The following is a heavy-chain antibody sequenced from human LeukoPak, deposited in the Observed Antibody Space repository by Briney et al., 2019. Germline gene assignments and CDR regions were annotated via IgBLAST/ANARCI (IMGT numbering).Heavy chain of an antibody. CDR3: AKVLRGLYGMDV. D-gene: IGHD3-10*01. Sequence: GGSLRLSCAASGFTFSSYEMNWVRQAPGKGLQWVSLISGDGGSTNYADSVKGRFTISRDNSKNSLYLQMNSLRTEDTALYYCAKVLRGLYGMDVWGQGTTVTVSS. V-gene: IGHV3-43*02. CDR1: GFTFSSYE. CDR2: ISGDGGST. J-gene: IGHJ6*02.